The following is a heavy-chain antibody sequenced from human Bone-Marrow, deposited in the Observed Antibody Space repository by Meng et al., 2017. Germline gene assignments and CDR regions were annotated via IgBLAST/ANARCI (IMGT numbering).Heavy chain of an antibody. V-gene: IGHV3-23*04. Sequence: LVASGGGLVQPVGSLRLSCAAPGFTFSSYAMSWVRQAPGKGLECVSAISGSGGSTYYADSVKGRFTISRDNSKNTLYLQMNRLRAEDTVVYYCAKEMAVLDYWGQGTLVTVSS. D-gene: IGHD5-24*01. CDR3: AKEMAVLDY. J-gene: IGHJ4*02. CDR2: ISGSGGST. CDR1: GFTFSSYA.